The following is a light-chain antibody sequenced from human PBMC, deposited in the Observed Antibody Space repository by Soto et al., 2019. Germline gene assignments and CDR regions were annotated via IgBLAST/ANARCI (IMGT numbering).Light chain of an antibody. CDR2: AAS. Sequence: DIQMTQSPSSLSVSVGDRVTFTCRASRDITNHLAWYQQKPGKVPKLLIYAASTLQSGVPSRFSGSGSGTDFTLTIGSLQPEDVATYFCLTYNSGLWTFGQGTKVEIK. CDR1: RDITNH. J-gene: IGKJ1*01. CDR3: LTYNSGLWT. V-gene: IGKV1-27*01.